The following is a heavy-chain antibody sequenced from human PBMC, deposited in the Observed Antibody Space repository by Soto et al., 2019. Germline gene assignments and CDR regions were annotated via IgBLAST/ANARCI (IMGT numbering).Heavy chain of an antibody. CDR2: ISYDGDNK. CDR3: ARGTTTSAFSAMDV. CDR1: GFTFSYHA. Sequence: VQLVESGGGLVQPGRSLRLSCAASGFTFSYHALNWVRQAPGQGLEWVAVISYDGDNKYIAESVKGRFTISRDNSKNTVSLQMNSLRTEDTAMYFCARGTTTSAFSAMDVWGQGTTITVS. D-gene: IGHD1-1*01. V-gene: IGHV3-30-3*01. J-gene: IGHJ6*02.